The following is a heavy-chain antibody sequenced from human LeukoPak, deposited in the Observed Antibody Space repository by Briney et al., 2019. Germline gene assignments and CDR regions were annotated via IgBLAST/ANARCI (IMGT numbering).Heavy chain of an antibody. CDR3: TTTAYSSAWRFDY. D-gene: IGHD6-19*01. Sequence: PSETLSLTCGVSGGVSGGSITNYYCTWIRQPAGKGLEWIGRIYASGSAAYNPSLYSRVSMSVDTSKNQFSLKLNSVTAADTAVYYCTTTAYSSAWRFDYWGQGAPVTVSS. J-gene: IGHJ4*02. CDR1: GGSITNYY. CDR2: IYASGSA. V-gene: IGHV4-4*07.